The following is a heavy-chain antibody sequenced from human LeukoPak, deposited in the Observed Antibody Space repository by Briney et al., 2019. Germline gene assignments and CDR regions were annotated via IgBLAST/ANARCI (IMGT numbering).Heavy chain of an antibody. D-gene: IGHD6-13*01. CDR1: GYTFTGYY. V-gene: IGHV1-2*04. Sequence: ASVKVSCKASGYTFTGYYMHWVRQAPGQGLEWMGLINPNSGATNYAQKFQGWVTMTRDTSISTAYMELSRLRSDDTAVYYCARAMGRYSSSWYGRRGYYYYGMDVWGQGTTVTVSS. J-gene: IGHJ6*02. CDR2: INPNSGAT. CDR3: ARAMGRYSSSWYGRRGYYYYGMDV.